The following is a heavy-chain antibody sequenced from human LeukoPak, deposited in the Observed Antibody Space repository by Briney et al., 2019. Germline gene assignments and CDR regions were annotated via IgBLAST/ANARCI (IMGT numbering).Heavy chain of an antibody. CDR2: IWYDGSNK. J-gene: IGHJ4*02. Sequence: GGSLRLSCAASGFTFSSYGMHWVRQAPGKGLEWVAFIWYDGSNKYYADSVKGRFTISRDNSKNTLSLQMNSLRPEDTAVYYCAKAYSYGFDYWGRGTLVTVSS. V-gene: IGHV3-30*02. CDR3: AKAYSYGFDY. CDR1: GFTFSSYG. D-gene: IGHD5-18*01.